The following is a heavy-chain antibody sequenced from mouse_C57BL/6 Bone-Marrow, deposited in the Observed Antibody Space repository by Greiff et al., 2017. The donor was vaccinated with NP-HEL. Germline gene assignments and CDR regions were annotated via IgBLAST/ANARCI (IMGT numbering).Heavy chain of an antibody. CDR3: AREGNYEGAMDY. J-gene: IGHJ4*01. CDR2: IDPSDSYT. V-gene: IGHV1-50*01. CDR1: GYTFTSYW. Sequence: VQLQQPGAELVKPGASVKLSCKASGYTFTSYWMQWVQQRHGQGLEWIGEIDPSDSYTNYKQQFKGKATLTVDTSSSTAYMQLSSLTSEDSAVYYCAREGNYEGAMDYWGQGTSVTVSS. D-gene: IGHD2-1*01.